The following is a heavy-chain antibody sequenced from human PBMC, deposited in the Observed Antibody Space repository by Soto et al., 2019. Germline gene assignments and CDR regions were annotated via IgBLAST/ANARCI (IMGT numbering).Heavy chain of an antibody. CDR1: GFTFSSYA. Sequence: GGSLRLSCAASGFTFSSYAMHWVRQAPGKGLEYVSAISSNGGSTYYANSVKGRFTISRDNSKNTLYLQMGSLRAEDMAVYYCARARAPLVLMVYASEFDYWGQGTLVTVSS. J-gene: IGHJ4*02. D-gene: IGHD2-8*01. CDR3: ARARAPLVLMVYASEFDY. CDR2: ISSNGGST. V-gene: IGHV3-64*01.